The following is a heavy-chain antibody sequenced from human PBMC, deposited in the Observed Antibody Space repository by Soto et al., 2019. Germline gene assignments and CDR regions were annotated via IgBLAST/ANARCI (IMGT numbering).Heavy chain of an antibody. CDR3: ARDRWVVVPYLLGVNPQPYYYYMDV. V-gene: IGHV4-59*01. D-gene: IGHD2-2*01. CDR2: IYYSGST. Sequence: SETLSLTCTVSGGSISSYYWSWIRQPPGKGLEWIGYIYYSGSTNYNPSLKSRVTISVDTSKNQFSLKLSSVTAADTAVYYCARDRWVVVPYLLGVNPQPYYYYMDVRGKGTTVTLSS. J-gene: IGHJ6*03. CDR1: GGSISSYY.